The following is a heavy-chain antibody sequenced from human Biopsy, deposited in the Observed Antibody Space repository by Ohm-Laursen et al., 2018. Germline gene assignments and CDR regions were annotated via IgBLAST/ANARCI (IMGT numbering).Heavy chain of an antibody. V-gene: IGHV3-33*01. CDR1: GFMFSSYG. CDR3: ARDGIVVVPAAFHLDN. CDR2: MYYDGLNK. D-gene: IGHD2-2*01. J-gene: IGHJ4*02. Sequence: SLRLSCAASGFMFSSYGMHWVRQAPGKGLEWVAVMYYDGLNKEYADSVKGRFTISRDNSKNTLFLRMNSLRAEDTAVYYCARDGIVVVPAAFHLDNWGPGTLVTVSS.